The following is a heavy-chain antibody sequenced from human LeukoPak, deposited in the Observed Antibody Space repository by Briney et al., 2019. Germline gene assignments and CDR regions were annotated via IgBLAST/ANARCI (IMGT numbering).Heavy chain of an antibody. CDR2: ISNSGAGT. D-gene: IGHD3-10*01. Sequence: PGGSLRLSCAASGFTFSNYAMSWVRQAPGKGLEWVSTISNSGAGTYYADSVKGRFTISRDNSKNTLYLQMNNLRAEDTAIHYCAKVPYSDYGSGRPPFMDVWGQGTTVAVSS. CDR3: AKVPYSDYGSGRPPFMDV. J-gene: IGHJ6*02. CDR1: GFTFSNYA. V-gene: IGHV3-23*01.